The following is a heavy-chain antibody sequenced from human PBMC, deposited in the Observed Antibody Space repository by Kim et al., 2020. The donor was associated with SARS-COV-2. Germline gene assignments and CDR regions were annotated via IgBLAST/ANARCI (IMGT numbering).Heavy chain of an antibody. V-gene: IGHV4-4*02. Sequence: YTPSLKRRVTISVDKSKNRFSLKLSSVTAADTAVYYCARAALAADDAFDIWGQGTMVTVSS. CDR3: ARAALAADDAFDI. J-gene: IGHJ3*02. D-gene: IGHD6-13*01.